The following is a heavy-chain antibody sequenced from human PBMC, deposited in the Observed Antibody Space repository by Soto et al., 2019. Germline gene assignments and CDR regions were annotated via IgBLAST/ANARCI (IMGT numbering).Heavy chain of an antibody. CDR1: GFTFRPYC. Sequence: EVQVVESGGGLVQPGPSLRLSCEGSGFTFRPYCMHWVRQAPGKGLVWVSRVNHDGSSTVYADSVQGRFTISRDNAKNTVYLQMDRLTPEDTAVYYCAREVCNGYGCFSRGYFAPGGRGTVVTASS. CDR3: AREVCNGYGCFSRGYFAP. D-gene: IGHD5-18*01. J-gene: IGHJ5*02. CDR2: VNHDGSST. V-gene: IGHV3-74*01.